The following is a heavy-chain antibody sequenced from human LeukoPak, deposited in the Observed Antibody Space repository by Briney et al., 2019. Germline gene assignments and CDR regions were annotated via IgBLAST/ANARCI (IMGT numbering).Heavy chain of an antibody. D-gene: IGHD1-26*01. CDR1: GGTFSSYA. V-gene: IGHV1-69*13. CDR3: ARSYSGSYYFDY. Sequence: SVKVSCKASGGTFSSYAISWVRQAPGQGLEWMGGIIPIFGTANYAQKFQGRVTITADESTSTAYMELSSLRSEDTAVYYCARSYSGSYYFDYWGQGTLVTVSS. CDR2: IIPIFGTA. J-gene: IGHJ4*02.